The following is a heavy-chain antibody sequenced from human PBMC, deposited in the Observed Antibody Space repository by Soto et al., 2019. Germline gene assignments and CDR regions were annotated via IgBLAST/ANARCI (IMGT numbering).Heavy chain of an antibody. Sequence: GGSLRLPCAASGFTFSSYVMGWVRQAPGKGLEWVSNISGSGSTTYYADSVKGRFTMSKDNSNNMLYLQMNSLRGEDTAVYYCAKSAERQWELPPLFDYWGQGTLVTVSS. CDR3: AKSAERQWELPPLFDY. V-gene: IGHV3-23*01. D-gene: IGHD1-26*01. J-gene: IGHJ4*02. CDR2: ISGSGSTT. CDR1: GFTFSSYV.